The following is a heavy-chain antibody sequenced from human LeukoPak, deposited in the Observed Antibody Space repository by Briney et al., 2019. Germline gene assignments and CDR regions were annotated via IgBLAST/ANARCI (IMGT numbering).Heavy chain of an antibody. CDR3: ARARYSGYDSPYYFDY. Sequence: GGSLRLSCAASGFTVSSNYMSWVRQAPGRGLEWVSVIYSSGSTYYADSVKGRFTISRDNSKNTLYLQMNSLRAEDTAVYYCARARYSGYDSPYYFDYWGQGTLVTVSS. CDR2: IYSSGST. CDR1: GFTVSSNY. V-gene: IGHV3-53*01. D-gene: IGHD5-12*01. J-gene: IGHJ4*02.